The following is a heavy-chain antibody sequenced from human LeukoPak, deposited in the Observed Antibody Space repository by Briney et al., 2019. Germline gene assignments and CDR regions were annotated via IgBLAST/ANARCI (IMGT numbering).Heavy chain of an antibody. CDR2: LRSNTYGGTT. D-gene: IGHD3-3*01. CDR3: ARGGRFAGLFDF. Sequence: GGSLRLSCAASGFTFTSYWMSWVRQAPGKGLEWVGFLRSNTYGGTTEYAASVTGRFTLSRDDSKSIAYLQMNSLKTEDTGVYYCARGGRFAGLFDFWGQGTLVTVSS. V-gene: IGHV3-49*04. CDR1: GFTFTSYW. J-gene: IGHJ4*02.